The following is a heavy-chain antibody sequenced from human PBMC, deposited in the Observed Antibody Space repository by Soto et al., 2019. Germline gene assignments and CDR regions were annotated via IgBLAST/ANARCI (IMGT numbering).Heavy chain of an antibody. D-gene: IGHD5-12*01. CDR1: GYTFTSYY. CDR3: AMGATSPFYYYYMDV. CDR2: MNPNSGNT. Sequence: ASVKVSCKASGYTFTSYYMHWVRQAPGQGLEWMGWMNPNSGNTGYAQKFQGRVTMTRNTSISTAYMELSSLRSEDTAVYYCAMGATSPFYYYYMDVWGKGTTVTVSS. V-gene: IGHV1-8*02. J-gene: IGHJ6*03.